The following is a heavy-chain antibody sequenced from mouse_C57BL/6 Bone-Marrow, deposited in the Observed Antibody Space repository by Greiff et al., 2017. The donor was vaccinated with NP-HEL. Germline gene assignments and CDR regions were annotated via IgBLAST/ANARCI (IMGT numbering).Heavy chain of an antibody. CDR3: ARHDYYAYDVGYYYAMDY. D-gene: IGHD2-2*01. CDR1: GYTFTEYT. V-gene: IGHV1-62-2*01. CDR2: FYPGSGSI. Sequence: VQLQQSGAELVKPGASVKLSCKASGYTFTEYTIHWVKQRSGQGLEWIGWFYPGSGSIKYNEKFQDKATLTGDKSSSTVYIELSRLTSEDSAVYLCARHDYYAYDVGYYYAMDYWGQGTSVTVSS. J-gene: IGHJ4*01.